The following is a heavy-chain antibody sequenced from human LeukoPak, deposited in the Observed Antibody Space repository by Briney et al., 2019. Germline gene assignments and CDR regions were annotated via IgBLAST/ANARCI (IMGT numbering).Heavy chain of an antibody. Sequence: SQTLSLTCAISGDSVSSNSAAWNWIRQSPSRGLEWLGRTYYRSKRYNDYAVSVKSRITINPDTSENQFSLQLNSVTPEDTAVYYCAREIRGLNWNDWFDPWGQGTLVTVSS. CDR1: GDSVSSNSAA. J-gene: IGHJ5*02. V-gene: IGHV6-1*01. D-gene: IGHD1-20*01. CDR3: AREIRGLNWNDWFDP. CDR2: TYYRSKRYN.